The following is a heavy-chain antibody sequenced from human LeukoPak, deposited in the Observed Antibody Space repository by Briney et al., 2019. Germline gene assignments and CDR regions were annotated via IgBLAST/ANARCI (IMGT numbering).Heavy chain of an antibody. CDR3: AILNSGLYYFDY. CDR1: GYSFINYW. CDR2: IYPGDSDT. D-gene: IGHD6-19*01. V-gene: IGHV5-51*01. Sequence: GESLKISCKGSGYSFINYWIGWVRQMPGKGLEWMAIIYPGDSDTKYSPSFQGQVTISADKSITTAYLQWSSLKASDTAIYYCAILNSGLYYFDYWGQGTLVTVSS. J-gene: IGHJ4*02.